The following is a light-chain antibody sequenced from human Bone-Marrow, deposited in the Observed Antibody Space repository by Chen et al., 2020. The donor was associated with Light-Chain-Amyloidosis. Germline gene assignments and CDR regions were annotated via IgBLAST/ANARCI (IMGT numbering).Light chain of an antibody. CDR1: QTIRTY. CDR2: GAS. CDR3: LQSYTIPCT. Sequence: DIRMTQSPSSLSASVGDRVTITCRASQTIRTYLNWYQQKPGKAPTHLIYGASSLQSGVPSRFSGSGSGTDFTLTINNLQPEDFATYYCLQSYTIPCTFGQGTKLEIK. J-gene: IGKJ2*02. V-gene: IGKV1-39*01.